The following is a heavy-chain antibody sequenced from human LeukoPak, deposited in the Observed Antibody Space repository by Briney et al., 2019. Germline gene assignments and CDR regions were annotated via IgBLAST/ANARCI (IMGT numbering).Heavy chain of an antibody. D-gene: IGHD3-10*01. V-gene: IGHV1-18*01. J-gene: IGHJ5*02. CDR3: ARDWDYYGSGSYSNPSNWFDP. CDR1: GYTFTSFG. CDR2: ISAYNGNT. Sequence: GASVKVSCKASGYTFTSFGISWVRQAPGQGLEWMGWISAYNGNTNYTQKLQGRVTMTRDTSISTAYMELSRLRSDDTAVYYCARDWDYYGSGSYSNPSNWFDPWGQGTLVTVSS.